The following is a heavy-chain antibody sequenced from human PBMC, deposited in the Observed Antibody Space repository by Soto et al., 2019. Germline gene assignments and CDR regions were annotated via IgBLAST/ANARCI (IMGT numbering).Heavy chain of an antibody. V-gene: IGHV1-69*13. CDR2: IIPIFGTA. CDR3: ARDHTPNCGGDCYSVQWYFDL. CDR1: GGTFSSYA. J-gene: IGHJ2*01. Sequence: ASVKVSCKASGGTFSSYAISWVRQAPGQGLEWMGGIIPIFGTANYAQKFQGRVTITADESTSTAYMELSSLRSEDTAVYYCARDHTPNCGGDCYSVQWYFDLWGRGTLVTV. D-gene: IGHD2-21*02.